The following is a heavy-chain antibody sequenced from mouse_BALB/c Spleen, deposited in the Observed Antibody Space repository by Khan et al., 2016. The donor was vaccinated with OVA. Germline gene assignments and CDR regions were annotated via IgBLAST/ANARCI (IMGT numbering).Heavy chain of an antibody. J-gene: IGHJ3*01. D-gene: IGHD2-14*01. CDR3: ARGGYSVFAY. CDR2: IFPGSDTP. V-gene: IGHV1-77*01. Sequence: QVQLQQSGPELVKPGASLKVSCKASGYTFTDYIICWVRQSTRQGLEWIGDIFPGSDTPYYNEKFKDKATLTAAKSSNTAYMQLSSLTSEDSAVYVCARGGYSVFAYWGRGTLVTVSA. CDR1: GYTFTDYI.